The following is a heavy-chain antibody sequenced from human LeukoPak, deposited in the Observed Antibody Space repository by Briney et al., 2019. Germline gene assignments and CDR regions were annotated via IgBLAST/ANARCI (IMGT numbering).Heavy chain of an antibody. CDR3: ARDKKHTTMVFEY. V-gene: IGHV3-21*01. D-gene: IGHD5-18*01. CDR2: MSSGSSYI. CDR1: GFTFSSYS. Sequence: GGSLRLSCAASGFTFSSYSMNWVRQAPGKGLEWVSSMSSGSSYIYYADSVKGRFTISRDNAKNSLYLQMNSLRAEDTAVYYCARDKKHTTMVFEYWGPGTLVTVSS. J-gene: IGHJ4*02.